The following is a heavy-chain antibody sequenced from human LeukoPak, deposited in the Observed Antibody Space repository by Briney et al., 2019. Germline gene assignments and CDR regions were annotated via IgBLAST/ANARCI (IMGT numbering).Heavy chain of an antibody. CDR3: ARFRARLDSDY. Sequence: PGGSMRLSCAASGFTVSSNYMSWVRQAPGKGLEWVSVIYSGGSTYYADSVKGRFTISRDNSKNTLYLQMNSLRTEDTAVYYCARFRARLDSDYWGQGTLVTVSS. CDR1: GFTVSSNY. J-gene: IGHJ4*02. V-gene: IGHV3-53*01. D-gene: IGHD6-19*01. CDR2: IYSGGST.